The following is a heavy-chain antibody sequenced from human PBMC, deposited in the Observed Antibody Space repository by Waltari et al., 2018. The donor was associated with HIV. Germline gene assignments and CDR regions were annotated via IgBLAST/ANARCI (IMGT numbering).Heavy chain of an antibody. CDR2: IDPEDGET. J-gene: IGHJ4*02. CDR3: ATEIRSGWYYVDF. CDR1: GHTVTELS. V-gene: IGHV1-24*01. Sequence: QFQVVQSGAEVKKPGASVKVSCKVSGHTVTELSIHWVRQGPGKGLEWMGGIDPEDGETIYAQNFQGRGTMTEDKSADTAYMELSSLRSEDTAVYYCATEIRSGWYYVDFGGQGTLGTVSS. D-gene: IGHD6-19*01.